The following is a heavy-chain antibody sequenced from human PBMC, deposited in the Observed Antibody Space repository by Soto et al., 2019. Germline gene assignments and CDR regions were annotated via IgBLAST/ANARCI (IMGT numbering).Heavy chain of an antibody. J-gene: IGHJ6*02. D-gene: IGHD2-21*01. Sequence: SETLSLTCTFSGRSITSGGYYWNWIRQHPGKGQKWIGYIYNSGTTYYNPSLKSRVTKSVDTSKNQITLKQSTVTAADTAVYYCAASCVGCGGFNYYGMDVWGQGTTVT. CDR3: AASCVGCGGFNYYGMDV. CDR1: GRSITSGGYY. V-gene: IGHV4-31*03. CDR2: IYNSGTT.